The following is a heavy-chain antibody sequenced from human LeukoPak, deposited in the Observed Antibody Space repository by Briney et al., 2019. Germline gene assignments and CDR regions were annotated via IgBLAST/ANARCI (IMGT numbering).Heavy chain of an antibody. D-gene: IGHD2-15*01. CDR2: IYPGDSDT. CDR3: ARPRSAEDIVEIDY. Sequence: GGSLKISCKGSGSRFTSYWIGWVRQLPGKGLEWMGIIYPGDSDTRYSPSFQGQVTISADKSISTAYLQWSSLKASDTAMYYCARPRSAEDIVEIDYWGQGTLVTVSS. J-gene: IGHJ4*02. V-gene: IGHV5-51*01. CDR1: GSRFTSYW.